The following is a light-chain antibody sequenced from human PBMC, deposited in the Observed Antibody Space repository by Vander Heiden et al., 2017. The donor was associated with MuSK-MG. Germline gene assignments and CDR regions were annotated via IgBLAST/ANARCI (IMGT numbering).Light chain of an antibody. CDR1: IANIASNT. Sequence: QSVLTQPPSASGTPGQRVTISCSGRIANIASNTVNWYQVLPGTAPKLLIDSNSQRPSGVPDRFSAYKSGTYASLEISGLQSAEEADDYCATWDDRLTGLVLGGGTKLTVL. CDR3: ATWDDRLTGLV. CDR2: SNS. J-gene: IGLJ3*02. V-gene: IGLV1-44*01.